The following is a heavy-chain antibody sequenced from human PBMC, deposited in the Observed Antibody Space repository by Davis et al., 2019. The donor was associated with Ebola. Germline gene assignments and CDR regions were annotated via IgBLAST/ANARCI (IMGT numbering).Heavy chain of an antibody. CDR3: ARDSLSRGYSYGSPFGMDV. D-gene: IGHD5-18*01. V-gene: IGHV3-21*01. CDR1: GFTFSSYS. Sequence: GESLKISCAASGFTFSSYSMNWVRQAPGTGLEWVSSISTSASYIYYADSMKGRFTISRDNAKNSLYLQMNSLRAEDTAVYYCARDSLSRGYSYGSPFGMDVWGQGTTVTVSS. CDR2: ISTSASYI. J-gene: IGHJ6*02.